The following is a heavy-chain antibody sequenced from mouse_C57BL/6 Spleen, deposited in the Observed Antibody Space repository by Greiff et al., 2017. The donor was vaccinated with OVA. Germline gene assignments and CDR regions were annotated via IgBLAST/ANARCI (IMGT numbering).Heavy chain of an antibody. D-gene: IGHD3-3*01. CDR1: GYYITGYY. J-gene: IGHJ2*01. CDR3: ARRDFYLDY. V-gene: IGHV1-42*01. Sequence: VQLKQSGPELVKPGASVKISCTASGYYITGYYMNWVKQSPEKSLEWIGGINPRTGGTTYNQKFKAKATLTVDKSSSTAYMQLKSLTSEDSAVYYCARRDFYLDYWGQGTTLTVSS. CDR2: INPRTGGT.